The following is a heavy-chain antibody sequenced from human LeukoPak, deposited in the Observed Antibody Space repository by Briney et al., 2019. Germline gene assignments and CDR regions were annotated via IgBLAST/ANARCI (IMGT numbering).Heavy chain of an antibody. CDR3: ARGRSPGFDY. J-gene: IGHJ4*02. V-gene: IGHV4-59*01. CDR1: GGSISSYY. Sequence: SETLSLTCTVSGGSISSYYWTCIRQPPGKGLEWLGYIYYSGSTNYNPSLKGQFTISVDQSKNQFSLNVSSVAVADTAVYLCARGRSPGFDYWGQGTRVTVSS. CDR2: IYYSGST. D-gene: IGHD3-10*01.